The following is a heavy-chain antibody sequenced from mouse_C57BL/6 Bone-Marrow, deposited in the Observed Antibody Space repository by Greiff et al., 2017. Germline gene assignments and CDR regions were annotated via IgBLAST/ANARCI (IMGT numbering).Heavy chain of an antibody. CDR2: ISSGSSTI. CDR1: GFTFSDYG. V-gene: IGHV5-17*01. CDR3: GRRWLLPYAMDY. D-gene: IGHD2-3*01. Sequence: EVKLMESGGGLVKPGGSLKLSCAASGFTFSDYGMHWVRQAPEKGLEWVAYISSGSSTIYYADTVKGRFTISRDNAKNTLFLQMTSLRSEDTAMCYCGRRWLLPYAMDYWGQGTSVTGSS. J-gene: IGHJ4*01.